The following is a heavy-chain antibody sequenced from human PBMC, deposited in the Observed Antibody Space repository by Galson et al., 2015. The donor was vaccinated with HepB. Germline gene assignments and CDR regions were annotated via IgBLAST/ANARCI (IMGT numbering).Heavy chain of an antibody. CDR3: ARGASYYDWTGYPDEKYCGMDV. CDR1: GFSFSSFW. D-gene: IGHD3/OR15-3a*01. J-gene: IGHJ6*02. Sequence: SLRLSCATSGFSFSSFWMNWVRQVPEKGLLWVSRISRGGNTRNYADSVEGRFTISRDNANNALYLEMNSLRAEDTAVYYCARGASYYDWTGYPDEKYCGMDVWGQGTTVIVSS. CDR2: ISRGGNTR. V-gene: IGHV3-74*01.